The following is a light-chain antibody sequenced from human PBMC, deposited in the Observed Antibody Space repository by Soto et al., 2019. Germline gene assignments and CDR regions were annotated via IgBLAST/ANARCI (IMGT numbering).Light chain of an antibody. CDR3: TSYTSSSTLDV. CDR1: RSDVGGYNY. CDR2: EVS. Sequence: QSVLTQPASVSGSPGQSITISCTGTRSDVGGYNYVSWYQQHPGKAPKLMIYEVSNRPLGVSNRFSGSKSGNTASLTISGLQAEDEADYYCTSYTSSSTLDVFGTGTKVTVL. V-gene: IGLV2-14*01. J-gene: IGLJ1*01.